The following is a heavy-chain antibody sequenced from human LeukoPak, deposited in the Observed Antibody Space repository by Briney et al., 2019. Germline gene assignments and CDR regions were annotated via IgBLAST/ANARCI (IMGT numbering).Heavy chain of an antibody. CDR2: ISTSSSYK. D-gene: IGHD2-2*01. V-gene: IGHV3-21*01. CDR1: GFTFGSYS. CDR3: ARAPDFVVVPASDY. Sequence: GGSLRLSCAAFGFTFGSYSMNWVRQAPGKGLEWVSSISTSSSYKYYADSIKGRFTISRDNAKDSLYLEMNSLRVEDTAVYFCARAPDFVVVPASDYWGQGTLVTVSS. J-gene: IGHJ4*02.